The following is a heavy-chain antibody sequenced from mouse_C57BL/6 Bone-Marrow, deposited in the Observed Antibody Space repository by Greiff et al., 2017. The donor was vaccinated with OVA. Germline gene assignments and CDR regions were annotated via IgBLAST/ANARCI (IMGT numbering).Heavy chain of an antibody. D-gene: IGHD2-3*01. J-gene: IGHJ3*01. CDR2: IYPGSGST. CDR3: ARWGWLPSY. Sequence: VQLQQPGAELVKPGASVKMSCKASGYTFTSYWITWVKQRPGQGLEWIGDIYPGSGSTNYNEKFKSKATLTVDKSSSTAYMQLSSLTAEDSAVYYCARWGWLPSYWGQGTLVTVSA. V-gene: IGHV1-55*01. CDR1: GYTFTSYW.